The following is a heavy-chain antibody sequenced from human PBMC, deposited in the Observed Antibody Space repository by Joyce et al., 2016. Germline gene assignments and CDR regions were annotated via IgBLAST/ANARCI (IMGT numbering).Heavy chain of an antibody. Sequence: AQLVQSGAEVKRPGSSVKVSCKASGATFSSYFIKWVRQAPGQGLEWMGGILPIFGTTNYAQKFQGRVTITADESTNTVYLDLGGLRSEDTAMYYCARAFVAANGSSNWFDPWGQGTLVTVSS. J-gene: IGHJ5*02. CDR2: ILPIFGTT. CDR3: ARAFVAANGSSNWFDP. D-gene: IGHD1-26*01. CDR1: GATFSSYF. V-gene: IGHV1-69*01.